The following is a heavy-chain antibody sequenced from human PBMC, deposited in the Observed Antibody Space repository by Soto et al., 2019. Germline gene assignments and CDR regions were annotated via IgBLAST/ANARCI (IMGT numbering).Heavy chain of an antibody. J-gene: IGHJ3*02. V-gene: IGHV4-34*01. CDR1: GGSFSGYY. Sequence: SETLSLTCAVYGGSFSGYYWSWIRQPPGKGPEWIGEINHSGSTNYNPSLKSRVTISVDTSKNQFSLKLSSVTAADTAVYYCARGPLSSWYPHAFDIWGQGTMVTVSS. D-gene: IGHD6-13*01. CDR2: INHSGST. CDR3: ARGPLSSWYPHAFDI.